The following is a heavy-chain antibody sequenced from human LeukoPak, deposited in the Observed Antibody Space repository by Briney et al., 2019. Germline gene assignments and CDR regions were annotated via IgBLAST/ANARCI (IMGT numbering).Heavy chain of an antibody. J-gene: IGHJ2*01. D-gene: IGHD3-22*01. CDR2: IYPGDSDT. Sequence: GESLKISCKGSGYSFTSYWIGWVRQMPGKGLEWMGVIYPGDSDTRYSPSFQGQVTISADKSISTAYLQWRSLKASDTAMYYCARHSPYYYDSSGYYYASKGFWYFDLWGRGTLVTVSS. V-gene: IGHV5-51*01. CDR3: ARHSPYYYDSSGYYYASKGFWYFDL. CDR1: GYSFTSYW.